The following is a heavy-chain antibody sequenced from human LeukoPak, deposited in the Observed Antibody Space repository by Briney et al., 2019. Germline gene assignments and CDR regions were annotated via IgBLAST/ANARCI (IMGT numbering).Heavy chain of an antibody. CDR1: GGTFSSYA. CDR3: ATHTIFGANYLYYYYGMDV. J-gene: IGHJ6*02. Sequence: SVKVSCKASGGTFSSYAISWVRQAPGQGLEWMGGIIPIFGTANYAQKFQGRVTITADESTSTAYMELSSLRSEDTAVYYCATHTIFGANYLYYYYGMDVWGQGTTVTVSS. D-gene: IGHD3-3*01. V-gene: IGHV1-69*01. CDR2: IIPIFGTA.